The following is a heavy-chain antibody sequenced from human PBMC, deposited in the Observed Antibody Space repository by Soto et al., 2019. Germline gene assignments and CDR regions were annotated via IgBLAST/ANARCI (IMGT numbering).Heavy chain of an antibody. Sequence: QVQLVQSGAEVKRPGASVKVSCKAPGDTFTSYYLNWVRQAPGQGLEWMGVINPHGGSTKYAQKFQGRIPMTRDTSRSTVYMELSSLRSDDTAIYYCARSSGGNFGIIIEGSNWFDPWGQGTLVTVSS. CDR1: GDTFTSYY. D-gene: IGHD3-3*01. J-gene: IGHJ5*02. CDR3: ARSSGGNFGIIIEGSNWFDP. V-gene: IGHV1-46*01. CDR2: INPHGGST.